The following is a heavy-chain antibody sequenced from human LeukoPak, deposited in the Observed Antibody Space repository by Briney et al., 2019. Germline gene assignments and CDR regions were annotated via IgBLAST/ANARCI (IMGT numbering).Heavy chain of an antibody. D-gene: IGHD4-17*01. CDR3: AKSLTTVTNDAFDI. CDR2: ISGSGGST. Sequence: GALRLSCAASGFTFSSYEMNWVRQAPGKGLEWVSAISGSGGSTYYADSVKGRFTISRDNSKNTLYLQMNSLRAEGTAVYYCAKSLTTVTNDAFDIWGQGTMVTVSS. V-gene: IGHV3-23*01. J-gene: IGHJ3*02. CDR1: GFTFSSYE.